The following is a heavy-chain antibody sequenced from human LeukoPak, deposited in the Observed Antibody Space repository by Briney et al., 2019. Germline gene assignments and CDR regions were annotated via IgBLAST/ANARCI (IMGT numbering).Heavy chain of an antibody. V-gene: IGHV3-23*01. J-gene: IGHJ4*02. D-gene: IGHD3-22*01. CDR2: ISGSDGST. CDR3: AREAPYPYYYDSSGYYYD. CDR1: GFTFSSYA. Sequence: GGSLRLSCAASGFTFSSYAMSWVRQAPGKGLEWVSAISGSDGSTYYADSVKGRFTISRDNSKNTLYLQMNSLRAEDTTVYYCAREAPYPYYYDSSGYYYDWGQGTLATVSS.